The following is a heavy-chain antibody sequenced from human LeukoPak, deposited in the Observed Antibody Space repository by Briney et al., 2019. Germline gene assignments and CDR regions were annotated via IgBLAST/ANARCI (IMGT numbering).Heavy chain of an antibody. CDR1: GFTFSSYW. D-gene: IGHD6-19*01. Sequence: GGSLRLSCAASGFTFSSYWMSWVRQAPGKGLEGVANIKQDGSEKYYVDSVKGRFTISRDNAKNSLYLQMNSLRAEDTAVYYCARGRPVPGGWRGVDAFDIWGQGTMVTVSS. CDR3: ARGRPVPGGWRGVDAFDI. CDR2: IKQDGSEK. V-gene: IGHV3-7*01. J-gene: IGHJ3*02.